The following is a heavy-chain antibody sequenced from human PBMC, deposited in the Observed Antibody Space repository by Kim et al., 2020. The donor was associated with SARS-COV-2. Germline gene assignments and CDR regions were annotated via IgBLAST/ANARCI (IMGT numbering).Heavy chain of an antibody. J-gene: IGHJ1*01. Sequence: GGSLRLSCAASGFTFSSYWMHWVRHAPGKGLVWVATFSKDVGTKCYADSVKGRFTISRDNATSSLYLQLSRLRAEDTAVYYCSSPLSLATFPHFVYYFQ. CDR1: GFTFSSYW. CDR3: SSPLSLATFPHFVYYFQ. D-gene: IGHD6-6*01. CDR2: FSKDVGTK. V-gene: IGHV3-74*01.